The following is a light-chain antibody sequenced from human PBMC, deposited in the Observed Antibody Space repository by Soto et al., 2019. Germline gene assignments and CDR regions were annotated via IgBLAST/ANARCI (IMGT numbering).Light chain of an antibody. CDR2: DVA. Sequence: QSLLTQPRSVSGSPGQSVTISCTGTGNDVCAYNYVSWYQQHPGRPPQLMIYDVARWPSGVPDPFSGSKSGNTSSLTSSGLQAEDEADYFCCSYAGGYTYLFGTGTKVTVL. J-gene: IGLJ1*01. V-gene: IGLV2-11*01. CDR1: GNDVCAYNY. CDR3: CSYAGGYTYL.